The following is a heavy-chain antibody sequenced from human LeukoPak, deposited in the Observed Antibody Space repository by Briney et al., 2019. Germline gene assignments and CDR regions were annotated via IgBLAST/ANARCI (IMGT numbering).Heavy chain of an antibody. CDR1: GFTFSSYA. Sequence: GGSLRLSCAASGFTFSSYAMSWVRQAPGKGLEWDSAISGSGGSTYYADSVKGRFTISRDNSKNTLYLQMNSLRAEDTAVYYCAKEYYDFWSGYYTASDYWGQGTLVTVSS. D-gene: IGHD3-3*01. CDR2: ISGSGGST. V-gene: IGHV3-23*01. CDR3: AKEYYDFWSGYYTASDY. J-gene: IGHJ4*02.